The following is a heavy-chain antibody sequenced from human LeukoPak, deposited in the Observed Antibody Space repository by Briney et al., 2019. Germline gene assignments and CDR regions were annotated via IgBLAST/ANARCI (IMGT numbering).Heavy chain of an antibody. D-gene: IGHD2-15*01. V-gene: IGHV3-7*03. CDR1: GFSFTSYW. CDR2: INQDAGTT. CDR3: ARDPGWSSFDI. J-gene: IGHJ3*02. Sequence: GGSLRLSCVASGFSFTSYWMSWVRQAPGKDLEYVSNINQDAGTTNYVDSVKGRFTISRDNAENSLYLQMSSLRAEDTALYYCARDPGWSSFDIWGQGIMITVSS.